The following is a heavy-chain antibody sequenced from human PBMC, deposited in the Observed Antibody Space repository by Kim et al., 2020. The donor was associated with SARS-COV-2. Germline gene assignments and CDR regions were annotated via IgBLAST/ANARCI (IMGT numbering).Heavy chain of an antibody. CDR2: GST. Sequence: GSTSSAQKFQGRVTMTRDTSTSTVYMELSSLRSEDTAVYYCAREHFKIDYWGQGTLVTVSS. CDR3: AREHFKIDY. J-gene: IGHJ4*02. V-gene: IGHV1-46*01.